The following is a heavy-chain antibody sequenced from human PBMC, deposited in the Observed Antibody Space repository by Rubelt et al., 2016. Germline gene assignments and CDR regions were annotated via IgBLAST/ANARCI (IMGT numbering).Heavy chain of an antibody. CDR3: ARVTGGSSDY. Sequence: QVQLQQWGAGLLKPSETLSLTCAVYGGSFSGYYWSWIRQPPGKGLEWIGEINHSGSTNYNPSLKSRVTISVDTSKNQFSLKLSSVTAADTAVYDCARVTGGSSDYWGQGTLVTVSS. J-gene: IGHJ4*02. CDR1: GGSFSGYY. V-gene: IGHV4-34*01. D-gene: IGHD3-16*01. CDR2: INHSGST.